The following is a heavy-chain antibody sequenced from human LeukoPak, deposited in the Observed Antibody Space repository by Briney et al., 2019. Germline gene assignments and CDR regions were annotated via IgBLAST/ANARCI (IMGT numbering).Heavy chain of an antibody. CDR2: TNEDESAK. Sequence: GGSLRLSCAASGFSFRNSWMAWVRQAPGKGLEWVALTNEDESAKYYVDSVKGRFTISRDNAKNSLFLQMNSLRDEDTAVYYCARGVNRAYDIWGHGTMVTVSS. D-gene: IGHD1-14*01. J-gene: IGHJ3*02. CDR3: ARGVNRAYDI. CDR1: GFSFRNSW. V-gene: IGHV3-7*01.